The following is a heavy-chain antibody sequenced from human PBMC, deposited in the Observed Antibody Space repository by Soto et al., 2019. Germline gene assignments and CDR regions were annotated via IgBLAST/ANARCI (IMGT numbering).Heavy chain of an antibody. J-gene: IGHJ6*02. Sequence: PGGSLRLSCAASGFTFSSYAMSWVRQAPGKGLEWVSAISGSGGSTYYADSVKGRFTISRDNAKNTLYLQMNSLRAEDTALYYCARGVRGHYGKDVWGQGTTVTVSS. CDR2: ISGSGGST. CDR3: ARGVRGHYGKDV. D-gene: IGHD3-10*01. V-gene: IGHV3-23*01. CDR1: GFTFSSYA.